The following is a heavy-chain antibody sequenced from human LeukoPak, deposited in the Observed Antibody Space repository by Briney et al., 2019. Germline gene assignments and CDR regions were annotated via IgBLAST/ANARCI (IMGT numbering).Heavy chain of an antibody. CDR1: GYTLTELS. V-gene: IGHV1-24*01. J-gene: IGHJ3*02. Sequence: ASVKVPCKVSGYTLTELSMHWVRQAPGKGLEWMGGFDPEDGETIYAQKFQGRVTMNEDTSTDTAYMELSSLRSPDTAVYYCATDRYYGPGNDAFDIWGQGTMVTVSS. CDR3: ATDRYYGPGNDAFDI. D-gene: IGHD3-10*01. CDR2: FDPEDGET.